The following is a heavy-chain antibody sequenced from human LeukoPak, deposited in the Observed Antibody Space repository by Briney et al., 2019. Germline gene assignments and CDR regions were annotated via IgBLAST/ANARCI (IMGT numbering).Heavy chain of an antibody. J-gene: IGHJ4*02. CDR2: IRNKASRYTT. CDR3: AGSVSGTWPY. CDR1: GFPFSNYY. Sequence: PGGSLRLSCAVSGFPFSNYYMDWVRQAPGQGLEWVGRIRNKASRYTTEYAASVKGRFTISRDDSKNSLYLQMNSLKTEDTAVYYCAGSVSGTWPYWGQGTLVTVSS. D-gene: IGHD2-15*01. V-gene: IGHV3-72*01.